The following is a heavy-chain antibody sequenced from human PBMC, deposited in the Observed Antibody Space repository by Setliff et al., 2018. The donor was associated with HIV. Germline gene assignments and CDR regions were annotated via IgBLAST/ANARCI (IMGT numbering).Heavy chain of an antibody. CDR3: ARRFRYCRNTSCYKGLDF. Sequence: SETLSLTCAVYGGSFSAYHWSWIRQTPGKGLEWLGEINHSGSTAYNLALESRVSISPDTSKNQFSLKLTSVSAADTAVYYCARRFRYCRNTSCYKGLDFWSQGTLVTVSS. CDR1: GGSFSAYH. V-gene: IGHV4-34*01. D-gene: IGHD2-2*02. J-gene: IGHJ4*02. CDR2: INHSGST.